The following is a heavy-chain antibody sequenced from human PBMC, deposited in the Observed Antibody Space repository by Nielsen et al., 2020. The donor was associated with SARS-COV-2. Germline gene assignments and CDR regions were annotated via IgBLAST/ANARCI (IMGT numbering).Heavy chain of an antibody. J-gene: IGHJ5*02. CDR3: AHQSYPDNDRYTDL. CDR2: INPRGST. D-gene: IGHD5-12*01. V-gene: IGHV4-34*01. Sequence: SETLSLTCAVYGESFSNYYWSWIRQPPGKGLEWIGEINPRGSTNYNPSLKSRVTISVDTSKNQFSLSLNSVTAADTAMYYCAHQSYPDNDRYTDLWGQGTLVTVSS. CDR1: GESFSNYY.